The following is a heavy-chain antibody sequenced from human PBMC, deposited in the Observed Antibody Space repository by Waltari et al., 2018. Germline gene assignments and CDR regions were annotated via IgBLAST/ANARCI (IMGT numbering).Heavy chain of an antibody. D-gene: IGHD2-15*01. CDR2: IGKGGRKR. J-gene: IGHJ6*02. Sequence: ESQLVESGGGLVQPGGSLRLSCAASGVTFSTYWMHWVRQGPGQGLEWGARIGKGGRKRTYADVVRGRFTISRDNVKKTLYLQMNSLRVEDTAVYYCATHRPGGYGMDVWGQGTTVTVSS. V-gene: IGHV3-74*03. CDR3: ATHRPGGYGMDV. CDR1: GVTFSTYW.